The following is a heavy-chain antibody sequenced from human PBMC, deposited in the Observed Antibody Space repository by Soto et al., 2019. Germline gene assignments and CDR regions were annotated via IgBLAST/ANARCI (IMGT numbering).Heavy chain of an antibody. D-gene: IGHD6-13*01. CDR3: ASSNIAAAGFYYYGMDV. Sequence: SVTLSLTCTVSGGSISSYYWSLIRQPPGKGLEWIGYIYYSGSTNYNPSLKSRVTISVDTSKNQFSLKLSSVTAADTAVYYCASSNIAAAGFYYYGMDVWGRGTTVTVSS. CDR2: IYYSGST. V-gene: IGHV4-59*01. CDR1: GGSISSYY. J-gene: IGHJ6*02.